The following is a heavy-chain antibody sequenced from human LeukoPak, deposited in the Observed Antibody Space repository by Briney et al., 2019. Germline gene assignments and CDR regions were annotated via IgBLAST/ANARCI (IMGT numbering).Heavy chain of an antibody. CDR1: GYTFSSYG. J-gene: IGHJ4*02. V-gene: IGHV3-30*02. Sequence: GGSLRLSCAASGYTFSSYGMHWVRQAPGKGLEWVAFIRYDGSNKYYADSVKGRFTISRDNSKNTLYLQMNSLRAEDTAVYYCAKGVGSDLDYWGQGTLVTVSS. D-gene: IGHD1-26*01. CDR2: IRYDGSNK. CDR3: AKGVGSDLDY.